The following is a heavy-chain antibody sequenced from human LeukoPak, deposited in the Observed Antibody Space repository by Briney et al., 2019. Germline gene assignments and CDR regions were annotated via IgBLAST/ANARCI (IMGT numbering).Heavy chain of an antibody. D-gene: IGHD3-22*01. V-gene: IGHV3-30*01. CDR2: ISYDGSNK. CDR1: GFTFNSYA. J-gene: IGHJ4*02. CDR3: ARVDYDSSGHELDY. Sequence: GGSLRVSCAASGFTFNSYAMHWVRQAQGKGLEWVAVISYDGSNKYYADSVKGRFTISRDNSKNTLYLQMNSLRAEDTAVYYCARVDYDSSGHELDYWGQGTLVTVSS.